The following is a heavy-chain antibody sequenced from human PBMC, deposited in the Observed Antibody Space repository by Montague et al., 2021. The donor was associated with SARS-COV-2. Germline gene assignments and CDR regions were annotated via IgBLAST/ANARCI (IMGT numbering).Heavy chain of an antibody. Sequence: SETLSLTCIVSGSSVRSYYWSWIRQPPGKGLGWIGYIYDSGSTNYNPSLKSRATISVDTSKNQFSLRLSSVTAADTAVYYCARENTVTTFGGPYYIDSWGQGTLVTVSA. CDR2: IYDSGST. D-gene: IGHD4-17*01. J-gene: IGHJ4*02. CDR3: ARENTVTTFGGPYYIDS. V-gene: IGHV4-59*02. CDR1: GSSVRSYY.